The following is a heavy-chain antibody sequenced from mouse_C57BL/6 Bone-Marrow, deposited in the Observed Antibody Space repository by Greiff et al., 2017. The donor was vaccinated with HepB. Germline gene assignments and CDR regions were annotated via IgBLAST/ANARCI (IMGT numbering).Heavy chain of an antibody. V-gene: IGHV1-52*01. Sequence: QVQLQQPGAELVRPGSSVKLSCKASGYTFTSYWMHWVKQRPIQGLEWIGNIDPSDSETHYNQKFKDKATLTVDKSSSTATMQLSSLTSEDSAVYYCARLLLRYWYAMDYWGQGTSVTVSS. J-gene: IGHJ4*01. CDR2: IDPSDSET. D-gene: IGHD1-1*01. CDR3: ARLLLRYWYAMDY. CDR1: GYTFTSYW.